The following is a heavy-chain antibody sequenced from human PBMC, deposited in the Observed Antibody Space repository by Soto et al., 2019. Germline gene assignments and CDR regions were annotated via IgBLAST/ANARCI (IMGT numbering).Heavy chain of an antibody. CDR2: IDWDNDQ. V-gene: IGHV2-70*04. CDR3: ARKGNRYIYFNF. D-gene: IGHD5-18*01. CDR1: GFSLTTTGVR. J-gene: IGHJ4*02. Sequence: SRPTMVNPTQTHTLTSTVSGFSLTTTGVRVSWLRQPPGKALEWLARIDWDNDQFYSPSLRTRLTISKDTSKNQVVLTMSNMDPVDTATYSCARKGNRYIYFNFWGQGPLVPSPQ.